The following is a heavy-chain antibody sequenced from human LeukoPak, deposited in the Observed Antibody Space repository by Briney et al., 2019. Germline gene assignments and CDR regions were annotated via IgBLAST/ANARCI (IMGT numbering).Heavy chain of an antibody. Sequence: GGSLRLSCAASGFTFSSYSMNWVRQAPGKGLEWVSSISSSSSYIYYADSVKGRFSISRDNSKNTLFLQMNSLRTEDTALYYCARYCSGISCYSGVDYWGQGTLVTVSS. J-gene: IGHJ4*02. D-gene: IGHD2-15*01. CDR3: ARYCSGISCYSGVDY. V-gene: IGHV3-21*04. CDR2: ISSSSSYI. CDR1: GFTFSSYS.